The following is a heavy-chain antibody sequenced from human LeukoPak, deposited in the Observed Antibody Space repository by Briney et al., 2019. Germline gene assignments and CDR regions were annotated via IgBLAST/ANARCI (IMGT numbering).Heavy chain of an antibody. D-gene: IGHD6-6*01. CDR2: IYYSGST. CDR3: ARVSGAARFFDP. V-gene: IGHV4-59*06. J-gene: IGHJ5*02. Sequence: SETLSLTCTVSGGSLSSYYWSWIRQHPGKGLEWIGYIYYSGSTYYNPSLKSRVTISVDTSKNQFSLKLSSVTAADTAVYYCARVSGAARFFDPWGQGTLVTVSS. CDR1: GGSLSSYY.